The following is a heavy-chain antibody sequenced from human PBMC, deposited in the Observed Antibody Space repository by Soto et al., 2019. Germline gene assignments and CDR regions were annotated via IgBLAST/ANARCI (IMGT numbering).Heavy chain of an antibody. Sequence: GGSLRLSCAASGFTFSSYAMSWVRQAPGKGLEWVSAISGSGGRTYYADSVKGRFTISRDNSKNTLYLQMNSLRAEDTAVYYCAKRGIVGATRGWNDYWGQGTLVTVSS. CDR3: AKRGIVGATRGWNDY. J-gene: IGHJ4*02. CDR2: ISGSGGRT. D-gene: IGHD1-26*01. CDR1: GFTFSSYA. V-gene: IGHV3-23*01.